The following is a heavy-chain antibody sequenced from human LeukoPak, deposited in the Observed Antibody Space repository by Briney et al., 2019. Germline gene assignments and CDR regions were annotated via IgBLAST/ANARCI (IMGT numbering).Heavy chain of an antibody. V-gene: IGHV3-21*01. CDR3: ARVIAAAGTLDY. CDR2: ISSSSSYI. J-gene: IGHJ4*02. CDR1: GFTFSSYS. Sequence: GGSLRLSCAASGFTFSSYSMNWVRQAPGKGLEWVSSISSSSSYIYYADSVKGRFTISRDNAKNSLYLQMNSLRAGDTAVYYCARVIAAAGTLDYWGQGTLVTVSS. D-gene: IGHD6-13*01.